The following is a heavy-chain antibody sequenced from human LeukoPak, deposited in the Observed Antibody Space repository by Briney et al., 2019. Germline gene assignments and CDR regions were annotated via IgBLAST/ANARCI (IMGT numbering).Heavy chain of an antibody. Sequence: GGSLRLSCAASGFTFSYYWMHWVRQAPGRGLEWVSRINERATIISYADSVKGRFTISRENARNTLYLQKNSLTAEDTAVYYCVRDLILVWTPGDDFDHWGQGTLVTVSS. D-gene: IGHD3-16*01. CDR3: VRDLILVWTPGDDFDH. CDR1: GFTFSYYW. V-gene: IGHV3-74*01. J-gene: IGHJ4*02. CDR2: INERATII.